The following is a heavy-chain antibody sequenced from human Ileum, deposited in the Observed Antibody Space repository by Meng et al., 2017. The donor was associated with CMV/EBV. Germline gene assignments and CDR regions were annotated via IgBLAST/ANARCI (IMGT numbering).Heavy chain of an antibody. V-gene: IGHV1-2*06. CDR1: GYTFSVYT. CDR2: IRIDDDDT. J-gene: IGHJ4*02. CDR3: ARDNWGSDY. Sequence: QVQVVQSGAEVKKPGASVKVSCKTSGYTFSVYTIHWARQATGQGLEWIGRIRIDDDDTYYAQKFRGRVTMTKDTSISTAYMELSGLKSDDTAIYYCARDNWGSDYWGQGTLVTVSS. D-gene: IGHD7-27*01.